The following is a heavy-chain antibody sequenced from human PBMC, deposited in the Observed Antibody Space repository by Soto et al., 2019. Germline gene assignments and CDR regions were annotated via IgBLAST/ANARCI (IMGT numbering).Heavy chain of an antibody. V-gene: IGHV1-18*01. CDR1: GYTFTSYA. Sequence: ASVKVSCKASGYTFTSYAMRWVRQAPGQGLEWMGWISTYNGDTNYAQTFQGRVTMTTDTSTSTVHMEVRSLRSDDTAVYYCAREGVAPYYYYGMDVWGQGTSVTVSS. J-gene: IGHJ6*02. CDR3: AREGVAPYYYYGMDV. D-gene: IGHD5-12*01. CDR2: ISTYNGDT.